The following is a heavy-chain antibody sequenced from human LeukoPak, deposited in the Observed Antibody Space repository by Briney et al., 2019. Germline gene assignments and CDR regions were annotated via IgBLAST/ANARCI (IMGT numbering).Heavy chain of an antibody. CDR1: GFTFSSYS. Sequence: GGSLRLSCAASGFTFSSYSMNWVRQAPGKGLEWVSSISSSSYIYYADSVKGRFTISRDNAKNSLYLQMNSLRAEDTAVYYCARDRDLDTAMVTGRFFYWGQGTLVTVSS. V-gene: IGHV3-21*01. J-gene: IGHJ4*02. D-gene: IGHD5-18*01. CDR3: ARDRDLDTAMVTGRFFY. CDR2: ISSSSYI.